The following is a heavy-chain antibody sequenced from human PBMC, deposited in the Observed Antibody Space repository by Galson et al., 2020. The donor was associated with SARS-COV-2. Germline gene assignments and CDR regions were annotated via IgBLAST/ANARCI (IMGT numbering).Heavy chain of an antibody. J-gene: IGHJ5*02. D-gene: IGHD4-4*01. CDR2: IYWNDDK. V-gene: IGHV2-5*01. CDR3: ARATSVTTSEWFDP. Sequence: ESGPTLVKPTQTLTLTCTFSGFSLSSYGVGVGWIRQPPGKALEWLALIYWNDDKRYRPSLKSRVTISRDTSKNQVVLTMTNMDPVDTATYYCARATSVTTSEWFDPWGQGTLVTVS. CDR1: GFSLSSYGVG.